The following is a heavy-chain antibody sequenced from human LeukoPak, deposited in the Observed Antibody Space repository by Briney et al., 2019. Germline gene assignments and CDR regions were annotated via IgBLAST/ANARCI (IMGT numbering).Heavy chain of an antibody. Sequence: TGESLRLSCAASGFTVSSNYMSWVRQAPGKGLEWVSVIYSGGSTYYADSVKGRFTISRDNSKNTLYLQMNSLRAEDTAVYYCARDSGSSFDYWGQGTLVTVSS. V-gene: IGHV3-66*01. CDR3: ARDSGSSFDY. CDR2: IYSGGST. D-gene: IGHD3-10*01. CDR1: GFTVSSNY. J-gene: IGHJ4*02.